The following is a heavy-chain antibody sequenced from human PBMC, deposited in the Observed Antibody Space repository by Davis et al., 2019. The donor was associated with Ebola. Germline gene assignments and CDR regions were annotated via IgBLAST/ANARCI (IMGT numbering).Heavy chain of an antibody. CDR2: INPNSGGT. CDR1: GYTFTGYY. V-gene: IGHV1-2*02. Sequence: ASVNVSCKASGYTFTGYYIHWVRQAPGQGLEWMGWINPNSGGTNYAQKFQGRVTMTRDTSISTAYMELSRLSSDDTAVYYCARGSIAARWGTLGLFDIWGQGTMVTVSS. D-gene: IGHD6-6*01. CDR3: ARGSIAARWGTLGLFDI. J-gene: IGHJ3*02.